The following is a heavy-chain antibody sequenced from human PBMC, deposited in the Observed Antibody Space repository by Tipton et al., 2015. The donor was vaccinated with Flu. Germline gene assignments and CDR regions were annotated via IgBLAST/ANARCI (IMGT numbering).Heavy chain of an antibody. CDR1: GGSISSGAYY. V-gene: IGHV4-31*03. CDR3: ARDKGGIGHGMDV. D-gene: IGHD3-10*01. CDR2: IYYSGRT. Sequence: TLSLTCTVSGGSISSGAYYWSWIRQHPGKGLEWIGYIYYSGRTYYNPSLKSRVTISVDTSENQVSLKLSSVTAADTAVYYCARDKGGIGHGMDVWGQGTTVTVSS. J-gene: IGHJ6*02.